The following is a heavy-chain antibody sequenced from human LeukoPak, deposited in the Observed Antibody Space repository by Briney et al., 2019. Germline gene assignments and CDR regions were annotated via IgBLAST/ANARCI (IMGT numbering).Heavy chain of an antibody. CDR1: GFTFSNYG. CDR2: ISGSGGST. Sequence: PGGSLRLSCAASGFTFSNYGMSWVRQAPGKGLEWVSAISGSGGSTYYADSVKGRFTISRDNSKNTLYLQMNSLRAEDTAVYYCAKLTMIVVVISLFDYWGQGTLVTVSS. CDR3: AKLTMIVVVISLFDY. J-gene: IGHJ4*02. D-gene: IGHD3-22*01. V-gene: IGHV3-23*01.